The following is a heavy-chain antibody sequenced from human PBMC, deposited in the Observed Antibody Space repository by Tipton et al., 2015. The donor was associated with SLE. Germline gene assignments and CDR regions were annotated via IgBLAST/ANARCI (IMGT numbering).Heavy chain of an antibody. CDR3: VKGDVYCFGDCSPPS. D-gene: IGHD2-21*01. CDR2: ISGSGEYT. Sequence: GSLRLSCAASGFNFNVFGMSWVRQAPGKGLEWVSAISGSGEYTDYADSVRGRFTISRDNSRNTMYLQINSLRVEDTAVYYCVKGDVYCFGDCSPPSWGQGTLVTVSS. CDR1: GFNFNVFG. J-gene: IGHJ5*02. V-gene: IGHV3-23*01.